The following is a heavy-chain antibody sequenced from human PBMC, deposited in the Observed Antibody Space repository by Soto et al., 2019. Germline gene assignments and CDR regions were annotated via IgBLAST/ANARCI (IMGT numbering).Heavy chain of an antibody. V-gene: IGHV4-61*01. CDR2: IYYSGST. D-gene: IGHD6-13*01. CDR3: ARANIAAAGINYY. Sequence: QVQLQESGPGLVKPSETLSLTCTVSGGSVSSGSYYWSWIRQPPGKGLEWIGYIYYSGSTNYNPSLKSRVTISVDTSKNQFSLKLSSVTAADTAVYYCARANIAAAGINYYWGQGTLVTVSS. J-gene: IGHJ4*02. CDR1: GGSVSSGSYY.